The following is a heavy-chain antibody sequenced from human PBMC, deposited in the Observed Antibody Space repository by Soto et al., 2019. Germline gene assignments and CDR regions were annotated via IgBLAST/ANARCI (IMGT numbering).Heavy chain of an antibody. CDR1: GFTFSDYY. Sequence: GGSLRLSCAASGFTFSDYYMSWIRQAPGKGLEWVSYISSSSSYTNYADSVKGRFTISRDNAKNSLYLQMNSLRAEDTAVYYCARVLRSSTSCYTFDYWGQGTLVTVSS. D-gene: IGHD2-2*01. J-gene: IGHJ4*02. V-gene: IGHV3-11*05. CDR3: ARVLRSSTSCYTFDY. CDR2: ISSSSSYT.